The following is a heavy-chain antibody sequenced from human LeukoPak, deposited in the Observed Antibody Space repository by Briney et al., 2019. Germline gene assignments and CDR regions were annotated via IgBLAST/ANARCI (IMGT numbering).Heavy chain of an antibody. CDR3: ARDRIAARPVSEVFDY. D-gene: IGHD6-6*01. V-gene: IGHV3-30*04. CDR1: GFTFSSYA. Sequence: GSLRLSCAASGFTFSSYAMHWVRQAPGKGLEWVAVITYDGSNKYYADSVKGRFTISRDNSKNTLYLQMNSLRAEDTAVYYCARDRIAARPVSEVFDYWGQGTPVTVSS. CDR2: ITYDGSNK. J-gene: IGHJ4*02.